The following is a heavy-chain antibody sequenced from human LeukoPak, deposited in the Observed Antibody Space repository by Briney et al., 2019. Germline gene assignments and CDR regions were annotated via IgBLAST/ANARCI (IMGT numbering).Heavy chain of an antibody. V-gene: IGHV4-34*01. Sequence: SETLSLTCAVYGGSFNGYYWSWIRQPPGKGLEWIGEINHSGSTNYNPSLKSRVTISVDTSKNQFSLKLSSVTAADTAVYYCARASGYLHNDYWGQGTLVTVSS. CDR1: GGSFNGYY. CDR3: ARASGYLHNDY. CDR2: INHSGST. J-gene: IGHJ4*02. D-gene: IGHD5-12*01.